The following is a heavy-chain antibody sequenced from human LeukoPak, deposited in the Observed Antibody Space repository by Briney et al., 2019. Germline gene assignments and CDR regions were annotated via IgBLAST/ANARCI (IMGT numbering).Heavy chain of an antibody. CDR2: IYYSGST. CDR3: ARALTVYGSGSHFRDY. CDR1: GGSISSYY. Sequence: SETLSLTCTVSGGSISSYYWSWIRQPPGKGLEWIGYIYYSGSTNYNPSLKSRVTISVDTSKNQFSLKLSSVTAADTAVYYCARALTVYGSGSHFRDYWGQGTLVTVSS. J-gene: IGHJ4*02. D-gene: IGHD3-10*01. V-gene: IGHV4-59*08.